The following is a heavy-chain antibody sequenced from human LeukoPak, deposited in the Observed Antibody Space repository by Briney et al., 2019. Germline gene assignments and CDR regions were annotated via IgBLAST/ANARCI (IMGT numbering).Heavy chain of an antibody. J-gene: IGHJ4*02. V-gene: IGHV3-33*08. CDR2: VWYDGSNK. CDR3: ARDLGYGGNYEMGFDY. D-gene: IGHD4-23*01. Sequence: PGGSLRLSCAASGLTFSRYGMHWVRQAPGKGLEWVALVWYDGSNKYYADSAKGRFTISRDNSKNTLSLHMNSLRAEDTAVYYCARDLGYGGNYEMGFDYWGQGTLVTVSS. CDR1: GLTFSRYG.